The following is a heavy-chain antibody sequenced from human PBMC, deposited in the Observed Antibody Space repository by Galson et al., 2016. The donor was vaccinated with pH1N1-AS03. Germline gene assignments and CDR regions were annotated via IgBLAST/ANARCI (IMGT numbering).Heavy chain of an antibody. V-gene: IGHV3-64*01. CDR2: ISGNGFST. Sequence: SLRLSCAVGGFTFSSYAIFWVCQAPGKGLEYVSVISGNGFSTYYANSVKDRFTVSRDNSKNTLYLQMGSLRVEDMAVYYCARGPVSYANYWFPPPDYWGQGTLVTVSS. CDR1: GFTFSSYA. J-gene: IGHJ4*02. CDR3: ARGPVSYANYWFPPPDY. D-gene: IGHD4/OR15-4a*01.